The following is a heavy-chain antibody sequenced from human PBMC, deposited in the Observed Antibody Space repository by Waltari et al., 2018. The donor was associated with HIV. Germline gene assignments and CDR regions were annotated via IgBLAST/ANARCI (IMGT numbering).Heavy chain of an antibody. CDR2: INPNSGGT. V-gene: IGHV1-2*02. Sequence: QVQLVQSGAEVTKPGASVKVSCKASGYTFTGYYMHCVRQAPGQGLEWIGWINPNSGGTNYAQKFQGRVTMTRDTSISTAYMELSRLRSDDTAVYYCARDSRDYDILTGYYKGRIDYWGQGTLVTVSS. CDR3: ARDSRDYDILTGYYKGRIDY. J-gene: IGHJ4*02. D-gene: IGHD3-9*01. CDR1: GYTFTGYY.